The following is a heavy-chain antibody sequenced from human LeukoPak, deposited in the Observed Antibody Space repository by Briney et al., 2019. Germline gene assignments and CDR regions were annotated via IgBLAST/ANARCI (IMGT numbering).Heavy chain of an antibody. CDR1: GGSISGYY. CDR2: ISYSGST. J-gene: IGHJ4*02. V-gene: IGHV4-59*08. Sequence: SETLSLTCTVSGGSISGYYWTWIRQPPGKGLEWIGYISYSGSTSSHPSLKSRVIISLDMSKSQFSLKLTSVTAADTAVYYCVRGYSGYPHYLDYWGQGTLVTVSS. D-gene: IGHD5-12*01. CDR3: VRGYSGYPHYLDY.